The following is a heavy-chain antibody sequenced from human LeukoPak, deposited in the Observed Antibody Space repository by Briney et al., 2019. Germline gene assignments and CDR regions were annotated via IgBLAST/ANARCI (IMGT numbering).Heavy chain of an antibody. CDR3: AKVTYYYDSSASYYFDY. CDR1: GFTFSNAW. J-gene: IGHJ4*02. V-gene: IGHV3-23*01. Sequence: PGGSLRLSCAASGFTFSNAWMSWVRQAPGKGLEWVSAISGSGGSTYYADSVKGRFTISRDNSKNTLYLQMNSLRAEDTAVYYCAKVTYYYDSSASYYFDYWGQGTLVTVSS. CDR2: ISGSGGST. D-gene: IGHD3-22*01.